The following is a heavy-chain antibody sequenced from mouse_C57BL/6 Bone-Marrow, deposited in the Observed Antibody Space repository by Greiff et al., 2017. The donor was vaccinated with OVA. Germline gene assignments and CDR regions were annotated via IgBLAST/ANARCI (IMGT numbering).Heavy chain of an antibody. CDR3: ARQEGWYYFDY. CDR1: CYPFTSYY. V-gene: IGHV1-12*01. Sequence: QVQLQPSVAELVRPGASVTMSCKASCYPFTSYYLHCVQHTPRPGLAWIGAIYPGNGDTSYNQKFKGKATLTVDKSSSTAYMQLSSLTSEDSAVYFCARQEGWYYFDYWGQGTTLTVSS. CDR2: IYPGNGDT. J-gene: IGHJ2*01.